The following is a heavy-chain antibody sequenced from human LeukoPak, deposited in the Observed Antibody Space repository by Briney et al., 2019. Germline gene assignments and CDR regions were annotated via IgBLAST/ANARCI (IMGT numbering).Heavy chain of an antibody. V-gene: IGHV3-23*01. CDR2: ISGSGGRT. CDR3: TKGPYYYDSSGYSRRWFDP. Sequence: PGGSLRLSCAASGFTFSSYAMSWVRQAPGKGLEWVSSISGSGGRTYYADSVKGRFTISRDNSKNTLYLQMNSLRAEDTAVYYCTKGPYYYDSSGYSRRWFDPWGQGTLVTVS. CDR1: GFTFSSYA. J-gene: IGHJ5*02. D-gene: IGHD3-22*01.